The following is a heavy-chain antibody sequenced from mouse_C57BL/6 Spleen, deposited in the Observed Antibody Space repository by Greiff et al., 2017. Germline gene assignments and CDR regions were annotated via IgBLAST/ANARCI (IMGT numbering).Heavy chain of an antibody. CDR2: ISNGGGST. J-gene: IGHJ3*01. V-gene: IGHV5-12*01. CDR3: ARRGAQAEPWFAY. CDR1: GFTFSDYY. Sequence: EVKLMESGGGLVQPGGSLKLSCAASGFTFSDYYMYWVRQTPEKRLEWVAYISNGGGSTYYPDTVKGRFTISRDNAKNTLYLQMSRLKSEDTAMYYCARRGAQAEPWFAYWGQGTLVTVSA. D-gene: IGHD3-2*02.